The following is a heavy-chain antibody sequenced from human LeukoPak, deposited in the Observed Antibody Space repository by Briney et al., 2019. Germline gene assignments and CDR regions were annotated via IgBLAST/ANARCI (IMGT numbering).Heavy chain of an antibody. CDR3: ARGFIAAAGTNSAFDI. CDR2: IWYDGSNK. Sequence: PGGSLRLSCAASGFTFSSYGMHWVRQAPGKGLEWVAVIWYDGSNKYYADSVKGRFTISRDNSKNTLYLQMNSLRAEDTAVYYCARGFIAAAGTNSAFDIWGQGTMLAVSS. V-gene: IGHV3-33*01. CDR1: GFTFSSYG. D-gene: IGHD6-13*01. J-gene: IGHJ3*02.